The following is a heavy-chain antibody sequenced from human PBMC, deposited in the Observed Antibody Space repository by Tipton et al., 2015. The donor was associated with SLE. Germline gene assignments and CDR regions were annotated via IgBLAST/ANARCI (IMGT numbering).Heavy chain of an antibody. CDR2: IYYSGST. J-gene: IGHJ4*02. CDR3: ARDWGSTPSGD. Sequence: GLVKPSETLSLTCTVSGGSISSSSYYWGWIRQPPGKGLEWIGYIYYSGSTNYNPSLKSRVTISVDTSKNQFSLKLSSVTAADTAVYYCARDWGSTPSGDWGQGTLVTVSS. V-gene: IGHV4-61*01. CDR1: GGSISSSSYY. D-gene: IGHD3-16*01.